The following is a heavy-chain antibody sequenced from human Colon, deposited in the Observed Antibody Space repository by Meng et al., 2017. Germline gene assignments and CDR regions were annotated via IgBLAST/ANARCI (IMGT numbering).Heavy chain of an antibody. D-gene: IGHD1-26*01. Sequence: QVHLHAAGHGLLRPSETLSLTCTVSGCSVSIGSHYWSWIRQPPGKGLEFIAYVDYSGNTNYNPSLKGRVTTSIDMSKSQFSLKVSSVTAADTAVYYCAIGPWELDYWGQGLLVTVSS. J-gene: IGHJ4*02. CDR3: AIGPWELDY. CDR2: VDYSGNT. CDR1: GCSVSIGSHY. V-gene: IGHV4-61*01.